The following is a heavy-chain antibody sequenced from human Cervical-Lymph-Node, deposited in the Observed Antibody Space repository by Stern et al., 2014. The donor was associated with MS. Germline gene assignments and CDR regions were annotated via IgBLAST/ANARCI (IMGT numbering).Heavy chain of an antibody. CDR1: GGSFITHA. V-gene: IGHV1-69*06. CDR3: ATDGEMTTIGLQY. CDR2: IIPLFGSA. Sequence: QMQLVQSGAEVRKPGSSVTVSCKASGGSFITHAFSWVRQAPGHGLEWMGGIIPLFGSAHYAQKFQGRLTLIADKTTNTAYMELSSLRTEDTAVYYCATDGEMTTIGLQYWGQGTLVAVSS. J-gene: IGHJ4*02. D-gene: IGHD5-24*01.